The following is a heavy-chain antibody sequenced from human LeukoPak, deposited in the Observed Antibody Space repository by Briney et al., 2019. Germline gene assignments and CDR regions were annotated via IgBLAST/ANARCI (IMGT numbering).Heavy chain of an antibody. J-gene: IGHJ4*02. CDR1: GFTFSSYG. CDR2: IRYDGSNK. CDR3: AKVYYDYVWGSYRPFDY. V-gene: IGHV3-30*02. Sequence: GGSLRLSCAASGFTFSSYGMHWVRQAPGKGLEWVAFIRYDGSNKYYADSVKGRFTISRDNSKNTLYLQMNSLRAEDTAVYYCAKVYYDYVWGSYRPFDYWGQGTLVTVSS. D-gene: IGHD3-16*02.